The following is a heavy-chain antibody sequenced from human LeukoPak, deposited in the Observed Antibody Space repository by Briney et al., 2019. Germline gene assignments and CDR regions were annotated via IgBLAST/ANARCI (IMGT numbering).Heavy chain of an antibody. CDR2: IYYSGST. CDR3: ARDGDGDYLPPFDV. V-gene: IGHV4-59*12. Sequence: PSETLSLTCTVSGGSISSYYWSWLRQPPGKGLEWIGYIYYSGSTNYNPSLKSRVTISVDTSKNQFSLKLSSVTAADTAVYYCARDGDGDYLPPFDVWGQGTLVTVSS. J-gene: IGHJ4*02. D-gene: IGHD4-17*01. CDR1: GGSISSYY.